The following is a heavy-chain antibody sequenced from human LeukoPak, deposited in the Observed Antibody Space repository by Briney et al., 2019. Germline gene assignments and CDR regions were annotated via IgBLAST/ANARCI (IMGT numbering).Heavy chain of an antibody. J-gene: IGHJ4*02. D-gene: IGHD1-26*01. CDR1: GYSFTGYY. Sequence: ASVKVSCKASGYSFTGYYMHWVRQAPGQGLEWMGWINPNSGGTKYAQKFKGRVTMTRDTSISTVYMELSSLRSEDMAFYYCARERGEFGGSYFLDYWGQGTLVTVSS. CDR3: ARERGEFGGSYFLDY. V-gene: IGHV1-2*02. CDR2: INPNSGGT.